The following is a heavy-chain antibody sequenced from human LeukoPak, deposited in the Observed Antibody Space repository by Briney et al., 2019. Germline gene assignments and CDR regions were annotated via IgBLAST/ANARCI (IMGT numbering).Heavy chain of an antibody. CDR1: GFTFSSYA. D-gene: IGHD2-2*01. CDR3: ARDGGYCSSTSCYNWFDP. V-gene: IGHV3-23*01. CDR2: ISGSGGST. Sequence: GGSLRLSCAASGFTFSSYAMSWVRQAPGKGLEWVSAISGSGGSTYYADSVKGRFTISRDNSKNTLYLQMNSLRAEDTAVYYCARDGGYCSSTSCYNWFDPWGQGTLVTVSS. J-gene: IGHJ5*02.